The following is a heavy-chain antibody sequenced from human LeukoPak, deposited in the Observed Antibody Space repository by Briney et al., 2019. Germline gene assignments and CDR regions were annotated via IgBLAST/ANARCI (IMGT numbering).Heavy chain of an antibody. J-gene: IGHJ4*02. V-gene: IGHV4-59*12. CDR3: ARGVYDSSGYPFDY. CDR2: IYYSGST. CDR1: GGSISSYY. Sequence: SETLSLTCTVSGGSISSYYWSWIRQPPGKGLEWIGYIYYSGSTNYNPSLKSRLTISVDTSKNQFSLKLSSVTAADTAVYYCARGVYDSSGYPFDYWGQGTLVTVSS. D-gene: IGHD3-22*01.